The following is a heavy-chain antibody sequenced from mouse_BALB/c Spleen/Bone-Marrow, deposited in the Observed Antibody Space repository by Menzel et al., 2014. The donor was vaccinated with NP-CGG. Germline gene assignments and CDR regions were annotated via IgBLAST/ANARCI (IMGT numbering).Heavy chain of an antibody. CDR1: GFTFSSYG. J-gene: IGHJ1*01. CDR3: SSRGNWDVRRYGDV. D-gene: IGHD4-1*01. CDR2: INRGGSNT. V-gene: IGHV5-6*01. Sequence: EVHLVESGGDLVKPGGSLKLSCAASGFTFSSYGMSWVRQTPDKRLEWVATINRGGSNTYHLDSVRGRFTISRDNAKNTLYRQMTSLKSEDTAMDYCSSRGNWDVRRYGDVWGAGTTVTVSS.